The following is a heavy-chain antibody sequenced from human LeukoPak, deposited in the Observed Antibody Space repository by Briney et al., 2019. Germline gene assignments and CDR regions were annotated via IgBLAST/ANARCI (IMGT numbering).Heavy chain of an antibody. CDR1: GYSFTSYW. V-gene: IGHV5-51*01. D-gene: IGHD3-9*01. CDR3: AKSYAILTGYSNTNWFDP. J-gene: IGHJ5*02. Sequence: GESLKISCKGSGYSFTSYWIGWVRQMRGKGLEWMGIIYPGDADTRYSPSFQGQVTISADKSISTAYLQWSSLKASDTAMYSCAKSYAILTGYSNTNWFDPWGQGTLVTVSS. CDR2: IYPGDADT.